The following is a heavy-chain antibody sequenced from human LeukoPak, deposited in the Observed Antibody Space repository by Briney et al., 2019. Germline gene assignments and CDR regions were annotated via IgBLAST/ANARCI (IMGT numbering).Heavy chain of an antibody. V-gene: IGHV4-39*07. J-gene: IGHJ6*03. CDR1: GGSISSSSYY. CDR2: IYYSGST. CDR3: ARQLSGRYNFGSGSYYKPFTYYYLDV. Sequence: SETLSLTCTVSGGSISSSSYYWGWIRQPPGKGLEWIGSIYYSGSTYYNPSLKSRVTISVDTSKNEFSLQLDSVSAADTAVYYCARQLSGRYNFGSGSYYKPFTYYYLDVWGKGTTVTVSS. D-gene: IGHD3-10*01.